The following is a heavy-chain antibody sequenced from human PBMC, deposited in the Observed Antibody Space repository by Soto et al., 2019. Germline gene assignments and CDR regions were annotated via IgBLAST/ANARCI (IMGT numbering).Heavy chain of an antibody. Sequence: PSETLSLTCAVYGGSFTGYYWTWIRLPPGGGLEWVAEINQSGNTNYNTSLKTRVTLSMDTSNTQFSLRMTSVTAADTAVYYCARASGYLHWFDPWGQGTQVTVSS. CDR3: ARASGYLHWFDP. CDR2: INQSGNT. V-gene: IGHV4-34*01. J-gene: IGHJ5*02. CDR1: GGSFTGYY. D-gene: IGHD5-12*01.